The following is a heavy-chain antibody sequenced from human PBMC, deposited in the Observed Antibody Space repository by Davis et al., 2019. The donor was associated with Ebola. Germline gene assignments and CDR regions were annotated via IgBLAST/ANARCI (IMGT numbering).Heavy chain of an antibody. CDR2: ISGSGKTT. Sequence: GESLKISCAVSGFNFSHYAMSWVRQAPGKGLEWVACISGSGKTTYYADSVKGRFTISRDNTKNSLYLQMNSLRAEDTAVYYCAREVGRWLHKGPFDYWGQGTLVTVSS. J-gene: IGHJ4*02. D-gene: IGHD5-24*01. CDR3: AREVGRWLHKGPFDY. V-gene: IGHV3-23*01. CDR1: GFNFSHYA.